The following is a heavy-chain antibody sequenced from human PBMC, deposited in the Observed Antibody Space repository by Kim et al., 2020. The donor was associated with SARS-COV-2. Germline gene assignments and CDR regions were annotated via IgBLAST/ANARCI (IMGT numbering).Heavy chain of an antibody. CDR2: ISAYNGNP. J-gene: IGHJ6*02. CDR3: GRRQYCGGDCHYYGMDV. D-gene: IGHD2-21*02. V-gene: IGHV1-18*01. Sequence: ASVKVSCKASGYTFTSYGISWVRPAPGQGLEWMGWISAYNGNPNYAQKLQGRVTMTTDTSTSTAYMELRSLRSDDTAVYFCGRRQYCGGDCHYYGMDVWGQGTTVSVSS. CDR1: GYTFTSYG.